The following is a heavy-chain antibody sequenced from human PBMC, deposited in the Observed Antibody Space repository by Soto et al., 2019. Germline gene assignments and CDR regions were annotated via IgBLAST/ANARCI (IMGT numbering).Heavy chain of an antibody. V-gene: IGHV3-23*01. CDR2: ITETGGDT. CDR3: TKASSDRHHMDV. Sequence: GGSLRLSCAASGFTFSNFVMRWVRQAPGKGLEWVSTITETGGDTYYTDSVKGRFTISRDNSKKTLYLQMSSLRAEDTALYYCTKASSDRHHMDVWGQGTTVTVSS. CDR1: GFTFSNFV. J-gene: IGHJ6*02.